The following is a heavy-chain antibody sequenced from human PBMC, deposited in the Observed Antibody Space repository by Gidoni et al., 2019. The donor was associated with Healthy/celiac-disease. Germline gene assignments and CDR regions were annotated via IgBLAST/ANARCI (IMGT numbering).Heavy chain of an antibody. CDR2: IRSKANSYAT. CDR3: TRHVLSSGWYTVDY. V-gene: IGHV3-73*02. Sequence: DVQLVESGGGLVQPGGSLTLPCAASGFTFSGSAMHWVRQASGKGLEWVGRIRSKANSYATAYAASVKGRFTISRDDSKNTAYLQMNSLKTEDTAVYYCTRHVLSSGWYTVDYWGQGTLVTVSS. D-gene: IGHD6-19*01. CDR1: GFTFSGSA. J-gene: IGHJ4*02.